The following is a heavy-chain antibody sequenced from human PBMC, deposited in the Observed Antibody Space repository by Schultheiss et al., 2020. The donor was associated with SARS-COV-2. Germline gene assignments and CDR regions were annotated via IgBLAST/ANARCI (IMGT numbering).Heavy chain of an antibody. Sequence: GGSLRLSCAASGFTVGRNGMHWVRQAPGKGLEWVAFIRFDGTNKYYGHSVRGRFTISRDNSENTLYLQMNSLRVEDTAVYYCAKDRPNWGDFDSWGQGILVTVSS. D-gene: IGHD7-27*01. CDR1: GFTVGRNG. CDR3: AKDRPNWGDFDS. CDR2: IRFDGTNK. V-gene: IGHV3-30*02. J-gene: IGHJ4*02.